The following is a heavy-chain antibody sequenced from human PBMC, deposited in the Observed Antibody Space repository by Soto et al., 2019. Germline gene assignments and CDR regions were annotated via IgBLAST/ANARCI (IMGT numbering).Heavy chain of an antibody. J-gene: IGHJ5*02. CDR2: IYYSGST. Sequence: PSETLSLTCTVSGGSISSGGYYWSWIRQHPGKGLEWIGYIYYSGSTYYNPSLKSRVTISVDTSKNQFSMKLTSVTASDTAVYYCARSYYDSTGFAVDPCGQGTLVTVSS. CDR3: ARSYYDSTGFAVDP. D-gene: IGHD3-22*01. V-gene: IGHV4-31*02. CDR1: GGSISSGGYY.